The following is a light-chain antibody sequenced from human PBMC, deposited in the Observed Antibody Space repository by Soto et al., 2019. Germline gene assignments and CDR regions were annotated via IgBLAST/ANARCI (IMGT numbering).Light chain of an antibody. V-gene: IGKV3-15*01. CDR1: QSVSTN. J-gene: IGKJ3*01. CDR3: QQYDNWPPFT. CDR2: GAS. Sequence: EIVMTHSPATLSVSPGERATLSCRAGQSVSTNLAWFQQKPGQAPRLLIYGASTRASGIPARFSGSGSGTEFTLTISSLQSEDFAVYYCQQYDNWPPFTFGPGTKVEIK.